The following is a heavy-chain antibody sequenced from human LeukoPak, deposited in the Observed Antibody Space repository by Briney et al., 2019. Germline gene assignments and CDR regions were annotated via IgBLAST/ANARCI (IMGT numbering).Heavy chain of an antibody. V-gene: IGHV4-34*01. CDR1: GGSFSGYY. CDR3: ARDGAAAGTDY. CDR2: INHSGST. Sequence: NPSETLSLTCAVYGGSFSGYYWSWIRQPPGKGLEWIGEINHSGSTNYNPSLKSRVTISVDTSKNQFSLKLSSVTAADTAVYYCARDGAAAGTDYWGQGTLVTVSS. D-gene: IGHD6-13*01. J-gene: IGHJ4*02.